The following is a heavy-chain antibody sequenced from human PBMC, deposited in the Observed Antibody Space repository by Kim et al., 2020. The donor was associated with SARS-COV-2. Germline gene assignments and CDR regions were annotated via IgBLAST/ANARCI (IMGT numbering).Heavy chain of an antibody. Sequence: GGSLRLSCVASGFTFSSYAMTWVRQAPGKGLEWVSAITGRGGNTYYADSVRGRFTISRDNSRNTLYLQMNSLRAEDTAVYYCAKVNPNYYYYGMDVWGQGTTVTVSS. J-gene: IGHJ6*02. CDR1: GFTFSSYA. V-gene: IGHV3-23*01. CDR3: AKVNPNYYYYGMDV. CDR2: ITGRGGNT.